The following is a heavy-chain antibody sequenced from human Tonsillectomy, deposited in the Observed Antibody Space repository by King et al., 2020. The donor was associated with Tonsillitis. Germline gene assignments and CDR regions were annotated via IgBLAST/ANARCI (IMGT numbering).Heavy chain of an antibody. Sequence: VQLVESGGGLVQPGGSLRLSCAASGFTFSSYSMNWVRQAPGKGLEWVSYISSSSSTIYYADSVKGRFTISRDNAKNSLFLQMNSLRAEDTAVYYCARGRGYSSTWYDLFFDYWGQGTLVTVSS. D-gene: IGHD6-13*01. CDR2: ISSSSSTI. J-gene: IGHJ4*02. CDR3: ARGRGYSSTWYDLFFDY. CDR1: GFTFSSYS. V-gene: IGHV3-48*01.